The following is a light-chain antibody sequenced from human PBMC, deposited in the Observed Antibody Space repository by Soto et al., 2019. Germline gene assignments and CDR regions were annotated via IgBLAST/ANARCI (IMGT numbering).Light chain of an antibody. J-gene: IGLJ2*01. Sequence: QSALTQPASVPGSPGQSITISCTGTSSDVGSYNLVSWYQQHPGKAPKLMIYEGSKRPSGVSNRFSGSKSGNTASLTISGLQAEDEADYYCCSYAGSSTDVVFGGGTKVTVL. CDR3: CSYAGSSTDVV. CDR2: EGS. CDR1: SSDVGSYNL. V-gene: IGLV2-23*01.